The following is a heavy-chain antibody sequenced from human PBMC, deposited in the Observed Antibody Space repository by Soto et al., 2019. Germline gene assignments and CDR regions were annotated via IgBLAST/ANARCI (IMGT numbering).Heavy chain of an antibody. CDR3: ARRYCSSTSCYSDYYYGMDV. CDR2: IIPNSGTA. Sequence: QVQLVQSGAEVKKPGSSVKVSCKASGGTFSSYAISWVRQAPGQGLEWMGGIIPNSGTANYAQKFQGRVTITADESTSTAYMELSSLRSEDTAVYYCARRYCSSTSCYSDYYYGMDVWGQGTTVTVSS. CDR1: GGTFSSYA. J-gene: IGHJ6*02. V-gene: IGHV1-69*01. D-gene: IGHD2-2*01.